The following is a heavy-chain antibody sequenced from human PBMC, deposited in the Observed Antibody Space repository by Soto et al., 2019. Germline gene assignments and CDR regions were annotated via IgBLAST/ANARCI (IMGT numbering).Heavy chain of an antibody. CDR1: GDSISSGDYY. CDR2: IYYSGST. CDR3: ARDRAQYSSSWYSYYYYGMDV. Sequence: SETLSLTCTVSGDSISSGDYYWSWIRQPPGKGLEWIGYIYYSGSTYYNPSLKSRVTISVDTPKNQFSLKLSSVTAADTAVYYCARDRAQYSSSWYSYYYYGMDVWGQGTTVTVSS. J-gene: IGHJ6*02. V-gene: IGHV4-30-4*01. D-gene: IGHD6-13*01.